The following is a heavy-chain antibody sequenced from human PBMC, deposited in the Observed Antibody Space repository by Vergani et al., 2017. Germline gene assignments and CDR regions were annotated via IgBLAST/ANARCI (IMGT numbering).Heavy chain of an antibody. J-gene: IGHJ4*02. CDR1: GYTFSNYY. CDR3: ARGDYGILTRYRY. D-gene: IGHD3-9*01. CDR2: INPSGGHT. V-gene: IGHV1-46*01. Sequence: QVQVVQSGAEVKKSGASVKVSCKTSGYTFSNYYMHWVRQAPGQGLEWMGIINPSGGHTNYAQKFQGRVPMTRDTSTSTVYMELSSMRSEDTAIYYCARGDYGILTRYRYLGQRALVT.